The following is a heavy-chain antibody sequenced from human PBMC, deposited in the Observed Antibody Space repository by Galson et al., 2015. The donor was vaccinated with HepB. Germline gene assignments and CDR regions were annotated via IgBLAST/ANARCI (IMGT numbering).Heavy chain of an antibody. V-gene: IGHV3-21*01. Sequence: SLRLSCAASGFTFSSYSMNWVRQAPGKGLEWVSSISSSSTYIYYADSVKGRFTISRDNAKNSLYLQMNSLRDEDTAVYYCARDEGYSGSSELDYWGQGTLVTVSS. J-gene: IGHJ4*02. CDR1: GFTFSSYS. D-gene: IGHD1-26*01. CDR2: ISSSSTYI. CDR3: ARDEGYSGSSELDY.